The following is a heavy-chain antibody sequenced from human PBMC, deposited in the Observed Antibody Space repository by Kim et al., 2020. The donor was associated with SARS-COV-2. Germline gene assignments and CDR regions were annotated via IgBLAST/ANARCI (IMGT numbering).Heavy chain of an antibody. Sequence: DSVKGRFTISRDNSKNTLYLQMDSLKAEDTAMYYCGRLMRDARGDYHFDYWGQGTLVTVSS. D-gene: IGHD3-16*01. CDR3: GRLMRDARGDYHFDY. V-gene: IGHV3-66*04. J-gene: IGHJ4*02.